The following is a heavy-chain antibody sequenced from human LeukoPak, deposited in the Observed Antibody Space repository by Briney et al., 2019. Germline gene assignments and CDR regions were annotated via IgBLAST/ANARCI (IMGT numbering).Heavy chain of an antibody. V-gene: IGHV4-39*07. D-gene: IGHD3-16*01. Sequence: SETLSLTCTVSGGSISSSSYYWGWIRQPPGKGLEWIGSIYYSGSTYYNPSLKSRVTISVDTSKNQFSLKLSSVTAADTAVYYCARYEDDYWGQGTLVTVSS. CDR3: ARYEDDY. CDR1: GGSISSSSYY. J-gene: IGHJ4*02. CDR2: IYYSGST.